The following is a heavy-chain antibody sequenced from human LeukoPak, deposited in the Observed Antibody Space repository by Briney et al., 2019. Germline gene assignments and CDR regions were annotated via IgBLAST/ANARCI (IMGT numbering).Heavy chain of an antibody. D-gene: IGHD3-16*01. CDR3: ARAVGPFDY. Sequence: GGSLRLSCAASGFTFSTYGMHWVRQAPGKGLEWVAVIWFDGSNKYYSDSVKGRFTISRDNSKSTLYLQMNSLRAEDTAVYYCARAVGPFDYWGQGTLVTVSS. CDR2: IWFDGSNK. V-gene: IGHV3-33*01. J-gene: IGHJ4*02. CDR1: GFTFSTYG.